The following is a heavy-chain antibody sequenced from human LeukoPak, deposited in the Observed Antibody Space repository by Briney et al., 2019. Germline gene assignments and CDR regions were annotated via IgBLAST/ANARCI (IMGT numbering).Heavy chain of an antibody. D-gene: IGHD3-22*01. CDR1: GGSISSYY. Sequence: PSETLSLTCTVSGGSISSYYWSWIRQPAGKGLEWIGRIYTSGGTNYNPSLKSRVTISVDTSKNQFSLKLSSVTAADTAVYYCARNGYYYDSSGQLYYYYYYMDVWGKGTTVTISS. V-gene: IGHV4-4*07. CDR3: ARNGYYYDSSGQLYYYYYYMDV. CDR2: IYTSGGT. J-gene: IGHJ6*03.